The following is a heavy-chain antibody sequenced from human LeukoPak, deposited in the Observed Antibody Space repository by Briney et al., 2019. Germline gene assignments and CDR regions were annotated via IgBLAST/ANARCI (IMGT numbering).Heavy chain of an antibody. CDR2: IYYSGST. CDR3: ARAADYYDSSGYYLGGFDY. Sequence: PSETLSLTCTVSGGSISSYYWSWIRQPPGKGLEWIGYIYYSGSTNYNPSLKSRVTISVDTSKNQFSLKLSSVTAADTAVYYCARAADYYDSSGYYLGGFDYWGQGTLVTVSS. D-gene: IGHD3-22*01. V-gene: IGHV4-59*01. J-gene: IGHJ4*02. CDR1: GGSISSYY.